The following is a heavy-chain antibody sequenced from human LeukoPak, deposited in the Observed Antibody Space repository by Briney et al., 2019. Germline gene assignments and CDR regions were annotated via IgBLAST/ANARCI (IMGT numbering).Heavy chain of an antibody. CDR1: GYTFTSYA. D-gene: IGHD3-22*01. Sequence: ASVKVSCKASGYTFTSYAMHWVRQAPGQRLEWMGWINAGNGNTKYSQKFQSRVTITRDTSASTAYMELSSLRSEDTAVYYCATAGLNYYDSSGYPTVYWGQGTLVTVSS. CDR2: INAGNGNT. V-gene: IGHV1-3*01. CDR3: ATAGLNYYDSSGYPTVY. J-gene: IGHJ4*02.